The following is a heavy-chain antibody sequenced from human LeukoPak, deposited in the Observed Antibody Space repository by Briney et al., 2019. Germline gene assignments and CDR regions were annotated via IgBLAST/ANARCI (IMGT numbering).Heavy chain of an antibody. J-gene: IGHJ4*02. CDR3: AAYYDILTGYYNKDY. D-gene: IGHD3-9*01. Sequence: PSETLSLTCTVSGGSISSGGYYWSWIRQHPGKGLEWIGYIYYSGSTYYNPSLKSRVTISVDTSKNQFSLKLSSVTAADTAVYYCAAYYDILTGYYNKDYWGQGTLVTVSS. CDR1: GGSISSGGYY. V-gene: IGHV4-31*03. CDR2: IYYSGST.